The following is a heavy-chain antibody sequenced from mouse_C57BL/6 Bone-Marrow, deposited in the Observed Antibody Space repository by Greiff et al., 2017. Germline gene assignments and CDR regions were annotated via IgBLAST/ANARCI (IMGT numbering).Heavy chain of an antibody. V-gene: IGHV1-76*01. CDR3: ARVLPLYYYAMDY. CDR1: GYTFPDYY. J-gene: IGHJ4*01. Sequence: VQLQQSGAELVRPGASVKLSCKASGYTFPDYYINWVKQRPGQGLEWIARIYPGSGNTYYNEKFKGKATLTAEKSSSTAYMQLSSLTSEDSAVYFCARVLPLYYYAMDYWGQGTSVTVSS. CDR2: IYPGSGNT. D-gene: IGHD1-1*01.